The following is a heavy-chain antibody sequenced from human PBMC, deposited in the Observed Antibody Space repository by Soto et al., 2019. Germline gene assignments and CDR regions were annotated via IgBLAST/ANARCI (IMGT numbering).Heavy chain of an antibody. Sequence: SETLSLTCTVSGGSISSYDWAWIRQPPGKGLEWIGNIYYSGTTYYNPSLKSRVTISVDTSKNQFSLKLSSVTAADTAVYYCARHKGGYYSGVDVWGQGTTVTVSS. J-gene: IGHJ6*02. D-gene: IGHD3-16*01. CDR2: IYYSGTT. V-gene: IGHV4-39*01. CDR3: ARHKGGYYSGVDV. CDR1: GGSISSYD.